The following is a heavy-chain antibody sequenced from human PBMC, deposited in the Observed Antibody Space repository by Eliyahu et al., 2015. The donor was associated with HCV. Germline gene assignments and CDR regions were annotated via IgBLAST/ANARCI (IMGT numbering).Heavy chain of an antibody. D-gene: IGHD3-9*01. Sequence: QVQLVQSGAEVKKPGASVKVSCKASGYTFXSYGISWVRQAPGQGLEWMGWISAYNGNTNYAQKLQGRVTMTTDTSTSTAYMELRSLRSDDTAVYYCARDGEYYDILTGYHILNWFDPWGQGTLVTVSS. CDR3: ARDGEYYDILTGYHILNWFDP. CDR1: GYTFXSYG. V-gene: IGHV1-18*01. CDR2: ISAYNGNT. J-gene: IGHJ5*02.